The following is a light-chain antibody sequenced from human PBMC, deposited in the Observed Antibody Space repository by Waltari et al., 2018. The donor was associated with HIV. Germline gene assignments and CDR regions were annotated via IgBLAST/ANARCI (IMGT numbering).Light chain of an antibody. V-gene: IGLV2-23*02. J-gene: IGLJ1*01. CDR1: SSDLGLYNL. CDR2: EVN. CDR3: CSYAGDSNYV. Sequence: QSALTQPASVSGSLGQSISISCSGSSSDLGLYNLVSWYQVSPGKAPKLIIHEVNKRPSGVSDRVSGSKSGKTASLTISGLQTEDEADYYCCSYAGDSNYVFGTGTKVTVL.